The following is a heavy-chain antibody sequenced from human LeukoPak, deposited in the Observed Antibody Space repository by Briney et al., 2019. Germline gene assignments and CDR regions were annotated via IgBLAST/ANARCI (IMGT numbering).Heavy chain of an antibody. CDR2: ISGKNGDT. CDR3: ARDPFRSHRSPLDWFGDP. Sequence: ASVKVSCKASGYTFTTYGISWVRQAPGQGPEWMGWISGKNGDTKYAQILQDRVTMTTDTSTNTAYMELMNLRSDDTAVYYCARDPFRSHRSPLDWFGDPWGQGTLVTVSS. V-gene: IGHV1-18*01. J-gene: IGHJ4*02. CDR1: GYTFTTYG. D-gene: IGHD3-10*01.